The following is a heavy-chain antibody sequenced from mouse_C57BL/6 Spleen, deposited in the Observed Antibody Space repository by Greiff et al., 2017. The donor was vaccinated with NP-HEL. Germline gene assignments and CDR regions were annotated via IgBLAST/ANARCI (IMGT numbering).Heavy chain of an antibody. J-gene: IGHJ4*01. Sequence: VMLVESGPGLVQPSQSLSITCTVSGFSLTSYGVHWVRQSPGKGLEWLGVIWSGGSTDYNAAFISRLSISKDNSKSQVFFKMNSLQADDTAIYYCARPQLTGTEMDYWGQGTSVTVSS. CDR3: ARPQLTGTEMDY. CDR2: IWSGGST. CDR1: GFSLTSYG. D-gene: IGHD4-1*01. V-gene: IGHV2-2*01.